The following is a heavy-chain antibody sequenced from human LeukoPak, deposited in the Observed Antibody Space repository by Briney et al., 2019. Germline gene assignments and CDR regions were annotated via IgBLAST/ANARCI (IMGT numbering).Heavy chain of an antibody. V-gene: IGHV4-39*07. CDR1: GGSISSSSYF. CDR2: MYYSGST. D-gene: IGHD4-17*01. Sequence: SETLSLTCTVSGGSISSSSYFWGWIRQPPGKGLEWIGSMYYSGSTYYNPSLKSRVTISVDTSKNQFSLKLSSVTAADTAVYYCARDYDYGDYSRAFDIWGQGTMVTVSS. J-gene: IGHJ3*02. CDR3: ARDYDYGDYSRAFDI.